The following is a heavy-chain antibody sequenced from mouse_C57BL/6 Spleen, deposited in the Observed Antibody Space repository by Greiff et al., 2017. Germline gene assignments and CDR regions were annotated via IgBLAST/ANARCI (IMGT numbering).Heavy chain of an antibody. Sequence: EVKLMESGAELVKPGASVKLSCTASGFNIKDYYMHWVKQRTEQGLEWIGRIDPEDGETKYAPKFQGKATITADTSSNTAYLQLSSLTSEDTAVYYCARDLDYGSSYGWFAYWGQGTLVTVSA. J-gene: IGHJ3*01. V-gene: IGHV14-2*01. CDR2: IDPEDGET. CDR3: ARDLDYGSSYGWFAY. CDR1: GFNIKDYY. D-gene: IGHD1-1*01.